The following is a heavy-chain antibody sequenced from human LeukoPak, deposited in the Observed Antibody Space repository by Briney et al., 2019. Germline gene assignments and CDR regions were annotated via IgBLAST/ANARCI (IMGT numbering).Heavy chain of an antibody. CDR3: ARGTGYYYYMDV. CDR2: IYNSGST. Sequence: SQTLSLTCTVSGDSISSGDYYWGWIRQPPGKGLEWIGYIYNSGSTYYNPSLKSRVTISADTSKNQFSLKLSSVTAADTAVYYCARGTGYYYYMDVWGKGTTVTVSS. V-gene: IGHV4-30-4*08. CDR1: GDSISSGDYY. J-gene: IGHJ6*03. D-gene: IGHD3-10*01.